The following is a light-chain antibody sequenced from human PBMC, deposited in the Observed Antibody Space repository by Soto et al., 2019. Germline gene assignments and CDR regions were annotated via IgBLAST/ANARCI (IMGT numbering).Light chain of an antibody. CDR3: QKCKVAPFT. CDR1: QDIGNF. Sequence: ILMTQSRSSLSAFVGDRVAITCRASQDIGNFLAWYQQKPGKVPKLLIYAASTLQSGVPSRFSGSGSGTDFTLTISSLQPEDVATYYCQKCKVAPFTFGGGTKVDIK. J-gene: IGKJ4*01. CDR2: AAS. V-gene: IGKV1-27*01.